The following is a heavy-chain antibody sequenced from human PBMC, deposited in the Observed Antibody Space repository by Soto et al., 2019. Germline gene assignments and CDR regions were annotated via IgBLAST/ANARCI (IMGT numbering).Heavy chain of an antibody. J-gene: IGHJ4*02. D-gene: IGHD3-22*01. Sequence: ASVKVSCKASGYTFTVYGIIWVRQAPGQGLEWMGWINPNSGGTNYAQKFQGWVTMTRDTSISTAYMELSRLRSDDTAVYYCARDKYYDSSGYYLDYWGQGTLVTVSS. CDR3: ARDKYYDSSGYYLDY. CDR1: GYTFTVYG. V-gene: IGHV1-2*04. CDR2: INPNSGGT.